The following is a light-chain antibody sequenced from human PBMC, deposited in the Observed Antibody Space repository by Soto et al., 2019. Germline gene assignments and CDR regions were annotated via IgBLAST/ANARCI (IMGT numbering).Light chain of an antibody. Sequence: DIQMTQSPSTLSASVGDRVTITCRASQSMSTWLAWYQQKPGKAPKLLIYDASSLESGVPSRFSGSGSGTEFTLTISSLHPDDFAAYYCQQYHSYSTFGQGTKVEIK. J-gene: IGKJ1*01. CDR3: QQYHSYST. CDR1: QSMSTW. CDR2: DAS. V-gene: IGKV1-5*01.